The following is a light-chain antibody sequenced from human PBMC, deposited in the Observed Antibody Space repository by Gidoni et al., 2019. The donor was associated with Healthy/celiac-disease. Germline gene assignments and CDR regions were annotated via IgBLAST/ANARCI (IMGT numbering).Light chain of an antibody. CDR1: QSVLSSSNNKNY. V-gene: IGKV4-1*01. CDR3: QQYYSTST. J-gene: IGKJ1*01. CDR2: WAS. Sequence: DIVMTQSPDSLAVSLGERATINCKSSQSVLSSSNNKNYLAWYQQKPGQPPKLLIYWASTRESGVPDRFSGSGSGTDFTLTISSLQAEDVAVYYCQQYYSTSTFXQXTKVEIK.